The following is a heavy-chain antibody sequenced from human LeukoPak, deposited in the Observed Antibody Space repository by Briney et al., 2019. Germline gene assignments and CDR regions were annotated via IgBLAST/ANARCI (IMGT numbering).Heavy chain of an antibody. CDR1: GYNFANHW. J-gene: IGHJ1*01. CDR3: ARPLGSGPQYFQH. Sequence: GESLKISCQASGYNFANHWIGWVRQLPDKGLEWMGVVYPGDSDTKYSPSFQGQVTISADKSISTAYLQWSSLKASDTAMYYCARPLGSGPQYFQHWGQGTLVTVSS. V-gene: IGHV5-51*01. CDR2: VYPGDSDT. D-gene: IGHD2-15*01.